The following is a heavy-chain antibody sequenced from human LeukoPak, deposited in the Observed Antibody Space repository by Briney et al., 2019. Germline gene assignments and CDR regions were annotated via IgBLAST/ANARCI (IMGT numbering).Heavy chain of an antibody. D-gene: IGHD6-13*01. Sequence: ASVKVSCKASGYTFTSYGISWVRQAPGQGLEWMGWVSAYNGNTNYAQKLQGRVTMTTDTSTSTAYMELRSLRSDDTAVYYCASGSSSPVDFDYWGQGTLVTVSS. CDR2: VSAYNGNT. CDR1: GYTFTSYG. CDR3: ASGSSSPVDFDY. V-gene: IGHV1-18*01. J-gene: IGHJ4*02.